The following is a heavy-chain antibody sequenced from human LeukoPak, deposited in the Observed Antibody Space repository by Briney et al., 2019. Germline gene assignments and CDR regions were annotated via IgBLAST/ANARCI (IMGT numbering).Heavy chain of an antibody. CDR1: GGTFSSYA. V-gene: IGHV1-69*05. CDR2: IIPIFGTA. Sequence: GSSVKVSCKASGGTFSSYAISWVRQAPGQGLEWMGGIIPIFGTANYAQKFQGRATMTRDTSTSTVYMELSSLRSEDTAVYYCARDDRGDYWGQGTLVTVSS. J-gene: IGHJ4*02. CDR3: ARDDRGDY.